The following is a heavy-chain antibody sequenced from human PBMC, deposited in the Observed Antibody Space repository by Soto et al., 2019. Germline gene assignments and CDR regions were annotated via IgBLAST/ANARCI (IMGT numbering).Heavy chain of an antibody. CDR1: GFTFSSYS. Sequence: GGSLRLSCAASGFTFSSYSMNWVRQAPGKGLEWVSSISSSSSYIYYADSVKGRFTISRDNAKNSLYLQMNSLRAEDTAVYYCAVGGGPGIAAAGTSGPLDVWGKGTTVTVSS. CDR3: AVGGGPGIAAAGTSGPLDV. D-gene: IGHD6-13*01. CDR2: ISSSSSYI. V-gene: IGHV3-21*01. J-gene: IGHJ6*04.